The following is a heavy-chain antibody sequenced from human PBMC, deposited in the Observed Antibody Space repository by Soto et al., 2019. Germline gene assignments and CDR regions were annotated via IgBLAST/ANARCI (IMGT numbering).Heavy chain of an antibody. CDR3: ARGNALWDY. CDR1: GVTFSNYG. D-gene: IGHD2-21*01. Sequence: PGGSLRLSCAASGVTFSNYGMHWVRQAPGKGVEWVTVIWYDGSNKYYAESVKGRFTISRDNSKNTLYLQMNSLRAEDTAVYYCARGNALWDYWGQGTLVTVSS. V-gene: IGHV3-33*01. CDR2: IWYDGSNK. J-gene: IGHJ4*02.